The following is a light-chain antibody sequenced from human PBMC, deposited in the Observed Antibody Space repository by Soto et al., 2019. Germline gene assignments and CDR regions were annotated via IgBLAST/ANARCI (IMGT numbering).Light chain of an antibody. CDR2: GAS. V-gene: IGKV3-15*01. CDR3: QQYNNWPLT. J-gene: IGKJ4*01. Sequence: EVVMTQSPATLSVSPGDRATLSCRASQNVNTNLAWYQQQPGQAPRLLIFGASTWATGIPARFSGSGSGTEFTLNISSLQPEDFAVYYCQQYNNWPLTFGGGTKVEIK. CDR1: QNVNTN.